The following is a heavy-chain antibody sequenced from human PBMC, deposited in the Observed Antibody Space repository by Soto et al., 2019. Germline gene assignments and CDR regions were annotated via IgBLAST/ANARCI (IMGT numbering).Heavy chain of an antibody. CDR2: ISGSGGST. V-gene: IGHV3-23*01. CDR3: AKVDYGENN. CDR1: GFPFRNDA. D-gene: IGHD3-16*01. Sequence: PGGSLRLSCAASGFPFRNDAMSWVRQAPGKGMEWVSAISGSGGSTYYADSVKGRFTISRDNSKNTLYLQMSGLRAEDTAVYYCAKVDYGENNWGQGTLVTVSS. J-gene: IGHJ4*02.